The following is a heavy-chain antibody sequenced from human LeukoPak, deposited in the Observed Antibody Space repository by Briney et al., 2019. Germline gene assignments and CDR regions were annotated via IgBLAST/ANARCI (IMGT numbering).Heavy chain of an antibody. V-gene: IGHV4-4*07. Sequence: SETLSLTCTISGGSISSYYWSWIRRPAGKGLEWIGRIYTSGSTNYNPSLKSRVTMSVDTSKNQFSLKLSSVTAADTAVYYCARDGYCSSTSCYGWDYYYMDVWGKGTTVTVSS. D-gene: IGHD2-2*03. CDR1: GGSISSYY. CDR2: IYTSGST. J-gene: IGHJ6*03. CDR3: ARDGYCSSTSCYGWDYYYMDV.